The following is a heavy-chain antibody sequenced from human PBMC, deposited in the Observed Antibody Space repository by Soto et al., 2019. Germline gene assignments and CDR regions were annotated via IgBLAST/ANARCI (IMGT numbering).Heavy chain of an antibody. D-gene: IGHD5-12*01. Sequence: GGSLRLSCAASGFTFSSYGMHWVRQAPGKGLEWVAVIWYDGSNKYYADSVKGRFTISRDNSKNTLYLQMNSLRAEDTAVYYCARDPHRRRDGYNYAFDIWGQGTMVTVSS. CDR3: ARDPHRRRDGYNYAFDI. CDR1: GFTFSSYG. CDR2: IWYDGSNK. J-gene: IGHJ3*02. V-gene: IGHV3-33*01.